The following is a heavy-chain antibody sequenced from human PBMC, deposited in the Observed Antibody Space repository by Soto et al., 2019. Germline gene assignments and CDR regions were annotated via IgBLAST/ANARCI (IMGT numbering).Heavy chain of an antibody. J-gene: IGHJ6*02. CDR3: ARMWTTVPADDYYYYGMDV. CDR1: GYTFTGYY. D-gene: IGHD4-4*01. V-gene: IGHV1-2*04. CDR2: INPNSGGT. Sequence: QVQLVQSGAEVKKPGASVKVSCKASGYTFTGYYMHWVRQAPGQGLEWMGWINPNSGGTNYAQKFQGWVTMTRDTSISTAYMELSRLRSDDTAVYYCARMWTTVPADDYYYYGMDVWGQGTTVTVSS.